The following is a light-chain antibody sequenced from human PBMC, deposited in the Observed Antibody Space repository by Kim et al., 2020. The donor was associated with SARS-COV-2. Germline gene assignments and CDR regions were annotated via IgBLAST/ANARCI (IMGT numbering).Light chain of an antibody. V-gene: IGLV2-11*03. CDR2: DVS. J-gene: IGLJ2*01. CDR1: SNDVGGYNY. CDR3: CSYAGSYTV. Sequence: PGQSVTISCTGTSNDVGGYNYVSWYQQHPGKATKLMIYDVSNRPSGVPDRFSGSKSGNTASLTISGLQPEDEADYYCCSYAGSYTVFGGGTQLTVL.